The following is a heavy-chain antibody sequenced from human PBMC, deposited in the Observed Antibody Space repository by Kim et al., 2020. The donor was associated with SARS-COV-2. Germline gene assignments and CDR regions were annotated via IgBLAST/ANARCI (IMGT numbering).Heavy chain of an antibody. J-gene: IGHJ6*02. D-gene: IGHD2-15*01. CDR3: ARAVVGVTAHNTMDV. CDR2: TRNGARGYTT. V-gene: IGHV3-72*01. CDR1: GFTFSDHY. Sequence: GGSLRLSCAASGFTFSDHYMDWVRQAPGKGLEWVGRTRNGARGYTTEYAASVRCRVTISRDDSKPSLYLQMNRLNSEDTAVYYCARAVVGVTAHNTMDVWGQGTTVTVSS.